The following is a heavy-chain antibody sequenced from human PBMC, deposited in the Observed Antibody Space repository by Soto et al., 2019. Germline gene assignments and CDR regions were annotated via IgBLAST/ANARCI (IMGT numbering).Heavy chain of an antibody. CDR2: IYYSGNS. J-gene: IGHJ4*02. Sequence: SLTCTVSGGYISSSSHYWGWIRQPPGKGLEWIGNIYYSGNSYYNPSLKGRVTISVDTPKNQFSLKLSSVTAADTAVYYCGSSAIAVVPAAVPDYWGQGTLVTVSS. CDR1: GGYISSSSHY. D-gene: IGHD2-2*01. V-gene: IGHV4-39*01. CDR3: GSSAIAVVPAAVPDY.